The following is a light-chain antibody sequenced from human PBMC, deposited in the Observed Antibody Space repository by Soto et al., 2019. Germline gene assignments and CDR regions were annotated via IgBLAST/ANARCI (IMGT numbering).Light chain of an antibody. CDR3: QQYGSSTWT. CDR2: GAS. CDR1: QSVSSSY. Sequence: IVMTQSPATLSVSPWERATLSCRASQSVSSSYLAWYQQKPGQATRLLIYGASSRATGIPDRFSGSGSGTDFTLTISRLEPEDFAVYYCQQYGSSTWTFGQGTKVDI. V-gene: IGKV3-20*01. J-gene: IGKJ1*01.